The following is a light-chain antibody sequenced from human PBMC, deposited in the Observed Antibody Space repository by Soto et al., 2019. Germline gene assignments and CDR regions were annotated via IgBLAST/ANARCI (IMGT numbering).Light chain of an antibody. V-gene: IGKV1-39*01. CDR1: PSISTS. J-gene: IGKJ1*01. CDR2: GAS. Sequence: DIQVTQSPSSLSASIGDRVTITCRASPSISTSLNWLQQKPGKAPKLLIFGASSLQPGVPSRFSGSGSGTYFTLTISSLQREAFATYYCQQSYNTPVTFGQGTKVEV. CDR3: QQSYNTPVT.